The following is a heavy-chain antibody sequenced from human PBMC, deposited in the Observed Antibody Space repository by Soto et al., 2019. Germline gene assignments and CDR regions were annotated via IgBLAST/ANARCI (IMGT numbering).Heavy chain of an antibody. CDR3: ARVSGYNYGYSFDY. D-gene: IGHD5-18*01. V-gene: IGHV4-30-2*01. J-gene: IGHJ4*02. CDR2: IYHSGTT. Sequence: PSETLSLTCDVSGGSIIIGGYSWSWIRQPPGKGLEWIGYIYHSGTTYYNPSLKSRVIISVDRSKNQFSLKLSSVTAADTAVYYCARVSGYNYGYSFDYWGLGILVTSPQ. CDR1: GGSIIIGGYS.